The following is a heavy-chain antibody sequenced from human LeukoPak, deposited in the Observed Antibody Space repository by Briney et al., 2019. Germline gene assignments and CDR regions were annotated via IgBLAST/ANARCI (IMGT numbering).Heavy chain of an antibody. J-gene: IGHJ4*02. CDR2: IYYSGST. D-gene: IGHD6-13*01. CDR1: GGSISSYY. V-gene: IGHV4-59*12. CDR3: ARAGSSWHGDY. Sequence: SETLSLTCTVSGGSISSYYWSWIRQPPGKGLEWIGYIYYSGSTNYNPSLKSRVTISVDTSKNQFSLKLSSVTAADTAVYYCARAGSSWHGDYWGQGTLVTVSS.